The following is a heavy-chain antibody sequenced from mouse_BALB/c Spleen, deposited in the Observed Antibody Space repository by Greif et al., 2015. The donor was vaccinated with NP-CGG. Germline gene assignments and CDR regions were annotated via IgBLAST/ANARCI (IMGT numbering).Heavy chain of an antibody. CDR2: IWSDGST. CDR1: GFSLTSYG. D-gene: IGHD1-1*01. CDR3: ARQNRNYDYYAMDY. Sequence: VQLQQSGPGLVAPSQSLSITCTISGFSLTSYGVHWVRQPPGKGLEWLVVIWSDGSTTYNSALKSRLSISKDNSKSQVFLKMNSLQTDDTAMYYCARQNRNYDYYAMDYWGQGTSVTVSS. V-gene: IGHV2-6-1*01. J-gene: IGHJ4*01.